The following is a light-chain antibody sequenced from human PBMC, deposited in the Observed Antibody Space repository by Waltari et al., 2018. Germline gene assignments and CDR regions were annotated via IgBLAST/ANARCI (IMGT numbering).Light chain of an antibody. J-gene: IGLJ3*02. CDR1: SSHSSYI. CDR3: ETWDSNTQGV. Sequence: LVLTQSSSSPSPLASSVKLTSTLSSSHSSYIIACHQQQTGKAPRYLMKVEGSGSYNKGSGVPDRYSGSSSGADRYLTISNSQSGDEADYYSETWDSNTQGVFGGRTKLTVL. V-gene: IGLV4-60*03. CDR2: VEGSGSY.